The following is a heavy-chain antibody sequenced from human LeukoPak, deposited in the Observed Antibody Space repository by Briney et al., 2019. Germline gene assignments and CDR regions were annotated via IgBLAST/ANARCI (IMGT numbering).Heavy chain of an antibody. CDR2: IIPIFGTA. J-gene: IGHJ4*02. D-gene: IGHD3-10*01. V-gene: IGHV1-69*13. Sequence: SVKVSCKASGGTFSSYAISWVRQAPGQGLEWMGGIIPIFGTANYAQKFQGRVTITADESTSTAYMELSSLRSEDTAVYYCARAPLFGELPEYYFDYWGQGTLVTVSS. CDR3: ARAPLFGELPEYYFDY. CDR1: GGTFSSYA.